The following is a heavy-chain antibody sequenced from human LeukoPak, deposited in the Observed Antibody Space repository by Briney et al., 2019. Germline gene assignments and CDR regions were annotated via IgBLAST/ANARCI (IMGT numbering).Heavy chain of an antibody. Sequence: PGGSLRLSCAASGFTFSSYSMNWVRQAPGKGLEWVSSISSSSSYIYYADSVKGRFTISRDNAKNSLYLQMNSLRAEDTAVYYCARDARLSIAAAGTFDYWGQGTLVTVSP. CDR3: ARDARLSIAAAGTFDY. CDR2: ISSSSSYI. J-gene: IGHJ4*02. CDR1: GFTFSSYS. V-gene: IGHV3-21*01. D-gene: IGHD6-13*01.